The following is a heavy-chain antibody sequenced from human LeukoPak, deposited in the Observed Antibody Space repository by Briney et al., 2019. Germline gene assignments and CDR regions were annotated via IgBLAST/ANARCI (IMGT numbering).Heavy chain of an antibody. V-gene: IGHV3-23*01. Sequence: GGSLRLSCVASGVTFSHYAMNRVRQAPGKGLEWVSAITASGYSTYYADSVKGRFTISRDNSRNTLYLQMNSLRVDDTAVYYCAKGPGSDFWSGSYPFDYWGQGTLVTVSS. CDR3: AKGPGSDFWSGSYPFDY. CDR2: ITASGYST. J-gene: IGHJ4*02. D-gene: IGHD3-3*01. CDR1: GVTFSHYA.